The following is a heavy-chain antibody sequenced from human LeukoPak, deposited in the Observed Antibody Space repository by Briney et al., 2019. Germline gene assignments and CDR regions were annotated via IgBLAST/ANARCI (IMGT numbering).Heavy chain of an antibody. CDR3: ARDEARQNAFDI. J-gene: IGHJ3*02. Sequence: GASVKVSCKASGYIFTDYSFNWVRQAPGQGLEWMGWINTYNGDGKYAQKFQGRVTMTTDTSTSTAYMELTSLRYEDTAMYYCARDEARQNAFDIWAQGTMVTVSS. V-gene: IGHV1-18*01. D-gene: IGHD6-6*01. CDR2: INTYNGDG. CDR1: GYIFTDYS.